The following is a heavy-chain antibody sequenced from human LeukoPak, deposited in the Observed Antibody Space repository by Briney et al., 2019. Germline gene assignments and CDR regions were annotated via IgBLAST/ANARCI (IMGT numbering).Heavy chain of an antibody. CDR3: ARVKPVPTVSFDP. D-gene: IGHD4-17*01. CDR2: INPNSLIP. CDR1: GYTLSDYD. V-gene: IGHV1-8*01. Sequence: ASVKVSCKASGYTLSDYDNNWVRQAPGQGLEYMGWINPNSLIPGYARKFRGRVTLTMDTSIRTAYMELSGLTYDDTAIYYCARVKPVPTVSFDPWGQGTLVTVSS. J-gene: IGHJ5*02.